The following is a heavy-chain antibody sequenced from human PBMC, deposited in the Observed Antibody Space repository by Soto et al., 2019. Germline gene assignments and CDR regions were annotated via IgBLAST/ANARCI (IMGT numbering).Heavy chain of an antibody. D-gene: IGHD6-19*01. Sequence: GGSLRLSCVASGFSFSSYSMDWVRQAPGKGLEWVSYISSGSSTIYLADSVKGRFTISRDNAKNSLYLQMNSLRDEDTAVYYCARSIAVAGLRDYWGQGTLVTSPQ. CDR3: ARSIAVAGLRDY. CDR2: ISSGSSTI. CDR1: GFSFSSYS. V-gene: IGHV3-48*02. J-gene: IGHJ4*02.